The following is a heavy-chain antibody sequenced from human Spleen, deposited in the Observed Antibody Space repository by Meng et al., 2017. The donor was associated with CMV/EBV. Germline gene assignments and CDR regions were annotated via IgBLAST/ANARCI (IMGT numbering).Heavy chain of an antibody. D-gene: IGHD3-3*01. Sequence: GSLRLSCVVSGGSITSYYWSWIRQPPGKGLEWIGYIYYSGSTNYNPSLKSRVTISVDTSKNQFSLKLSSLRSEDTAVYYCAGGPYYDFWSGYYLDYWGQGTLVTVSS. CDR2: IYYSGST. J-gene: IGHJ4*02. CDR3: AGGPYYDFWSGYYLDY. V-gene: IGHV4-59*01. CDR1: GGSITSYY.